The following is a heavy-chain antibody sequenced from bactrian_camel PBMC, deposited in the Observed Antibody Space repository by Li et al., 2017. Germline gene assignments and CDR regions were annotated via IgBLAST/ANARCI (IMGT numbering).Heavy chain of an antibody. Sequence: VQLVESGGGSALAGGSVRLSCAASGYTFNTYSWFRQGVDKKREGVACIALDGRTGYTDSVKGRFTISQDSARNTFYLQMNNLQPDDTATYYCAEGRGSRGEHCYSLNYWGQGTQVTASS. CDR1: GYTFNTY. V-gene: IGHV3S67*01. D-gene: IGHD6*01. CDR2: IALDGRT. CDR3: AEGRGSRGEHCYSLNY. J-gene: IGHJ4*01.